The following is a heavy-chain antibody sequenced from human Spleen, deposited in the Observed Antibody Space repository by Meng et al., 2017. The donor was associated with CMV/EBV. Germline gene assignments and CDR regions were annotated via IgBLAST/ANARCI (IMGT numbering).Heavy chain of an antibody. CDR2: IYPGDSDT. D-gene: IGHD2-21*01. CDR3: ARQRGGYSSAAYYHY. J-gene: IGHJ4*02. Sequence: GESLKISCKASGYTFTNYWIGWVRQMPGKGLEWMGIIYPGDSDTRYSPSFQGQVTISADKSISTAYLQWSSLKASDTAMYYCARQRGGYSSAAYYHYWGQGTLVTVSS. V-gene: IGHV5-51*01. CDR1: GYTFTNYW.